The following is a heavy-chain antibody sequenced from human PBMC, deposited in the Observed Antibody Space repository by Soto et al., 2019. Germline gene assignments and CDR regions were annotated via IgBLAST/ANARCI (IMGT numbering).Heavy chain of an antibody. J-gene: IGHJ4*02. V-gene: IGHV3-9*01. Sequence: GGSLRLSCAASGFTFDDYAMHWVRQAPGKGLEWVSGISWNSGSIGYADSVKGRFTISRDNAKNSLYLQMNSLRAEDTALYYCAKDSGLMVYARFDYWGQGTLVTVSS. CDR1: GFTFDDYA. CDR2: ISWNSGSI. CDR3: AKDSGLMVYARFDY. D-gene: IGHD2-8*01.